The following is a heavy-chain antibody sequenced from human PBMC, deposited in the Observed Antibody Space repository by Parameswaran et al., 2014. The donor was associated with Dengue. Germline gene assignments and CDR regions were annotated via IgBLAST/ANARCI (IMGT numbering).Heavy chain of an antibody. J-gene: IGHJ4*02. Sequence: VRQMPGKRGLGVGFSYISSSSSTIYYADSVKGRFTISRDNAKNSLYLQMNSLRDEDTAVYYCARAATVTVDYWGQGTLVTVSS. D-gene: IGHD4-17*01. CDR2: ISSSSSTI. V-gene: IGHV3-48*02. CDR3: ARAATVTVDY.